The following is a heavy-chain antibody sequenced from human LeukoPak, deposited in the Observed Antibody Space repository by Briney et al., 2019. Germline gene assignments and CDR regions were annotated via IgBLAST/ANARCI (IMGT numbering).Heavy chain of an antibody. J-gene: IGHJ6*03. CDR2: INPSGGST. CDR3: ARDLSHSSGWYGVLYYYYMDV. D-gene: IGHD6-19*01. V-gene: IGHV1-46*01. Sequence: ASVKVSCKASGYTFTSYYMHWVRQAPGQGLEWMGIINPSGGSTSYAQKFQGRVTMTRDMSTSTVYMELSSLRSEDTAVYYCARDLSHSSGWYGVLYYYYMDVWGKGTTVTISS. CDR1: GYTFTSYY.